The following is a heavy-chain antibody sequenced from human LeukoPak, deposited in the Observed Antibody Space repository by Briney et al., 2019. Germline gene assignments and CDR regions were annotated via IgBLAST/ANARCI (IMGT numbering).Heavy chain of an antibody. CDR3: VIWGDYDVLTGYYVPDY. CDR1: GFTFSSYE. J-gene: IGHJ4*02. CDR2: ITGSGTNR. D-gene: IGHD3-9*01. Sequence: GGSLRLSCAASGFTFSSYEMNWVRQAPGKGLEWVSAITGSGTNRYYADSLKGRFTTSRDNSKNTVFLQMNSLRHEDTAIYYCVIWGDYDVLTGYYVPDYWGQGTLVTVAS. V-gene: IGHV3-23*01.